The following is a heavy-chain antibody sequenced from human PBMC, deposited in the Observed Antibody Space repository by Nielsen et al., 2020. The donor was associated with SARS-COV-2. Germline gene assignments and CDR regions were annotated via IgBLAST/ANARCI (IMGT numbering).Heavy chain of an antibody. J-gene: IGHJ4*02. CDR1: GYTFTSYW. D-gene: IGHD4-23*01. Sequence: GESLKISCQGSGYTFTSYWIGWVRQMPGKGLEWMGVIYPRDSDTRYNPSFQGQVTISADKSISTVYLQWSGLKASDSAMYYCARNTYGGSTDYWDQGTLVTVSS. V-gene: IGHV5-51*01. CDR2: IYPRDSDT. CDR3: ARNTYGGSTDY.